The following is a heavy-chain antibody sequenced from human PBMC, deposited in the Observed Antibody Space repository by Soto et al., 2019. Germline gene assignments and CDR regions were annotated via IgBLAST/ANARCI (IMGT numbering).Heavy chain of an antibody. CDR2: ISSDSTYI. CDR3: ARDLGVTETGPSLDY. V-gene: IGHV3-21*01. Sequence: PGGSLRLSCAASGFTFRTYSMNWVRQVPGKGLEWVSAISSDSTYIFYADSVKGRFTISRDNAKNSLYLQINSLRAEDTAVYYCARDLGVTETGPSLDYWGQGTQVTVSS. D-gene: IGHD2-8*01. J-gene: IGHJ4*02. CDR1: GFTFRTYS.